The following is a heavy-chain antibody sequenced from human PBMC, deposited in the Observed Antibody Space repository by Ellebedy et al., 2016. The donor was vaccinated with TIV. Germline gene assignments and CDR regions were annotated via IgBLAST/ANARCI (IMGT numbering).Heavy chain of an antibody. D-gene: IGHD6-19*01. CDR1: GGSMNRDF. V-gene: IGHV4-59*01. CDR2: IYYSGST. J-gene: IGHJ2*01. Sequence: SETLSLTCTVSGGSMNRDFWSWIRQSPGKGLEWIGYIYYSGSTSYNPSLRSRVTISVDTSKNQFSLKLSSVTAADTAVYYCGRQLYSSDWPRYFDLWGRGTLVSVSS. CDR3: GRQLYSSDWPRYFDL.